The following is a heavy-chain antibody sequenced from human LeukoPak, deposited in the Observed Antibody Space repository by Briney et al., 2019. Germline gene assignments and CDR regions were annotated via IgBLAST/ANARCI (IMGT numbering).Heavy chain of an antibody. CDR2: ISERSSNI. J-gene: IGHJ4*02. CDR1: GFTFSSYS. CDR3: VRDHSSSSFDY. V-gene: IGHV3-48*01. D-gene: IGHD6-6*01. Sequence: GGSLRLSCAASGFTFSSYSMNWVRQAPGKGLEWVSFISERSSNIYYADSVKGRFTISRDNPKNSVYLQMNSLRAEDTAVYYCVRDHSSSSFDYWGKGTLVTVSS.